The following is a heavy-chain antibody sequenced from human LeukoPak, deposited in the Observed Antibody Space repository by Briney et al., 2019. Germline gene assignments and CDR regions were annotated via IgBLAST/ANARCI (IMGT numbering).Heavy chain of an antibody. J-gene: IGHJ6*03. V-gene: IGHV3-48*03. CDR2: ISSSGSTI. CDR3: AKDGVWIGEKKANMDV. D-gene: IGHD3-10*01. CDR1: GFTFSSYE. Sequence: GGSLRLSCAASGFTFSSYEMNWVRQAPGKGLEWVSYISSSGSTIYYADSVKGRFTISRDNAKNSLYLQMNSLRDEDTAVYYCAKDGVWIGEKKANMDVWGKGTTVSISS.